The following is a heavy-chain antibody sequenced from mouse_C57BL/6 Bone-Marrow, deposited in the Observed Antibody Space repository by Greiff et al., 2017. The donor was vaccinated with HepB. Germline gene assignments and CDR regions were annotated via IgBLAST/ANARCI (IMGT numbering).Heavy chain of an antibody. CDR1: GFTFSSYG. D-gene: IGHD2-10*02. Sequence: EVHLVESGGDLVKPGGSLKLSCAASGFTFSSYGMSWVRQTPDKRLEWVATISSGGSYTYYPDSVKGRFTISRDNAKNTLYLQMSSLKSEDTAMYYCARQGGYGNYLYYFDYWGQGTTLTVSS. V-gene: IGHV5-6*01. CDR2: ISSGGSYT. J-gene: IGHJ2*01. CDR3: ARQGGYGNYLYYFDY.